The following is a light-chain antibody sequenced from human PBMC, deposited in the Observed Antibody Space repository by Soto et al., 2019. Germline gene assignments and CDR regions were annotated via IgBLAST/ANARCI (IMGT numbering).Light chain of an antibody. CDR2: DAS. CDR1: QSVRSY. V-gene: IGKV3-11*01. CDR3: QQGGT. J-gene: IGKJ5*01. Sequence: DIVLTQSPATLSLSPGERATLSCRASQSVRSYLGWYQQRPGQAPRLLIYDASNRATGIPARFSGSGSGTEFTRTISSLEPEDFALYNCQQGGTFGQGTRLEIK.